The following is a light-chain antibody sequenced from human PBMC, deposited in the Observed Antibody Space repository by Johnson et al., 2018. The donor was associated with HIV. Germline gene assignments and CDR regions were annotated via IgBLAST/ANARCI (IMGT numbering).Light chain of an antibody. CDR2: ENS. Sequence: QSVLTQPPSVSAAPGQKVTISCSGSSSNIGNKYVSWYQQLPGTAPKLLIYENSKRPSGIPDRFSGSKSGTSATLGITGLQTRDEADYYCGTWDTSLSAGGVFGSGTKVTVL. J-gene: IGLJ1*01. V-gene: IGLV1-51*02. CDR3: GTWDTSLSAGGV. CDR1: SSNIGNKY.